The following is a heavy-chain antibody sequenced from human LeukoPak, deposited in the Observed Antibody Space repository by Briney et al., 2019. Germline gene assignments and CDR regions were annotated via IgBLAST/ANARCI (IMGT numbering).Heavy chain of an antibody. CDR3: ARDSARNSYGFRISGYDY. Sequence: PGGSLRLSCAASGFTFDYYGMSWVRQAAGKGLEWVSGINWNGGSTGYADSVKGRFTISRDNAKNSLYLQMNSLRADGTALYYCARDSARNSYGFRISGYDYWGQGTLVTVSS. D-gene: IGHD5-18*01. V-gene: IGHV3-20*04. J-gene: IGHJ4*02. CDR1: GFTFDYYG. CDR2: INWNGGST.